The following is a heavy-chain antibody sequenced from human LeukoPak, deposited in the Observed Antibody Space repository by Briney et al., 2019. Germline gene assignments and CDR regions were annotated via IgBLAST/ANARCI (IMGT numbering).Heavy chain of an antibody. CDR3: ARDLEGYHYGSGNYPQ. CDR1: GYTFTNNG. Sequence: GASVEVSCKASGYTFTNNGISWVRQAPGQGLEWMGFINPNSGGTNYAQKFQGRVTMTRDTSISTAYMELSSLTSDDTAVYYCARDLEGYHYGSGNYPQWGQGTLITVSS. D-gene: IGHD3-10*01. CDR2: INPNSGGT. J-gene: IGHJ4*02. V-gene: IGHV1-2*02.